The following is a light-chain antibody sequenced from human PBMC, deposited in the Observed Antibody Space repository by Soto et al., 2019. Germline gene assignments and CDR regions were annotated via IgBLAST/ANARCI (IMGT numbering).Light chain of an antibody. CDR1: QTITNF. J-gene: IGKJ1*01. V-gene: IGKV1-39*01. CDR3: QYSDRCART. CDR2: AAS. Sequence: RVPITCRASQTITNFLNWYQQKPGKAPRLLIYAASSLQSGVPSRFSSSGSVSFFADTIIRLRPEDFAFHLNQYSDRCARTLSHWAKVDIK.